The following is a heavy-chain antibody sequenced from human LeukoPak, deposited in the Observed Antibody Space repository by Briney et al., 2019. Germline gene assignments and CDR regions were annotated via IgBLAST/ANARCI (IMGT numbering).Heavy chain of an antibody. CDR2: ISSGSSTI. J-gene: IGHJ4*02. CDR1: GFTFSSYS. Sequence: PGGSLRLSCAASGFTFSSYSMNWVRQAPGKGLEWVSYISSGSSTIYYADSVKGRFTISRDNAKNSLYLQMNSLRAEDTAVYYCARELIRGYSYGYVFDYWGQGTLVTVSS. V-gene: IGHV3-48*01. D-gene: IGHD5-18*01. CDR3: ARELIRGYSYGYVFDY.